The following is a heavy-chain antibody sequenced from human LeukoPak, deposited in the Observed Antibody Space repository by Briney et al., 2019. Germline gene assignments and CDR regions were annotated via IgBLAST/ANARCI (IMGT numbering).Heavy chain of an antibody. CDR3: ARCPPLTTVTTLYNWFDP. Sequence: ASVKVSCKASGYTFTSYDINWVRQAPGQGLEWMGWMNPNSGNTVYAQKFQGRVTMTRNTYKSKAYMELSSLRSEDTAVYYCARCPPLTTVTTLYNWFDPWGQGTLVTVSS. J-gene: IGHJ5*02. D-gene: IGHD4-17*01. CDR1: GYTFTSYD. V-gene: IGHV1-8*01. CDR2: MNPNSGNT.